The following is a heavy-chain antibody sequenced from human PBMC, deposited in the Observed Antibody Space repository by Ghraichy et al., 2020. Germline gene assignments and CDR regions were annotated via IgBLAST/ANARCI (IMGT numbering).Heavy chain of an antibody. CDR3: ARDPYGDYKYGGTDY. V-gene: IGHV3-7*01. D-gene: IGHD4-17*01. J-gene: IGHJ4*02. CDR1: GFTFSRHW. Sequence: GGSLRLSCAASGFTFSRHWMSWVRQAPGKGLEWVASIKSDGSDSFYLDSVKGRFTISRDNAENSWSPEMTSLRAEDTAIYYCARDPYGDYKYGGTDYWGRGTLGSVSS. CDR2: IKSDGSDS.